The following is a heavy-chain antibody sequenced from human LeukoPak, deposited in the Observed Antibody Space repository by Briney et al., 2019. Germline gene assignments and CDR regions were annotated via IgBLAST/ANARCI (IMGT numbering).Heavy chain of an antibody. Sequence: SETLSLTCTVAGDSISSYYWSWIRQPPGKRLEWIGYIYHSGSTNYNPSLKSRVTISADTSKYQFSLKLSSVTAADTAVYYCATGYSSTWYYFDYWGQGTLVTVSS. CDR3: ATGYSSTWYYFDY. CDR1: GDSISSYY. J-gene: IGHJ4*02. D-gene: IGHD6-13*01. V-gene: IGHV4-59*01. CDR2: IYHSGST.